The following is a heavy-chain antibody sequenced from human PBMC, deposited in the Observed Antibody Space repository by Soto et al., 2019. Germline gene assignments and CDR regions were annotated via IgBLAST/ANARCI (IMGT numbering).Heavy chain of an antibody. CDR1: GFTLSDYY. V-gene: IGHV3-72*01. CDR2: SRDKANSFST. D-gene: IGHD3-10*01. J-gene: IGHJ3*01. Sequence: EVKLVESGGGLVQPGGSLRLSCAVSGFTLSDYYIDWVRQAPGKGLEWLARSRDKANSFSTDYAAPVKGRLSISRDDSESSVFLQMNSLRTEDTALYYCARTKSYGAYDVWGQGTVVIVSS. CDR3: ARTKSYGAYDV.